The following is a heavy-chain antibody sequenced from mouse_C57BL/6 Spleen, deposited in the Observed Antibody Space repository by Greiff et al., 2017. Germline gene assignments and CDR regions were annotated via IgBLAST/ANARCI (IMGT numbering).Heavy chain of an antibody. D-gene: IGHD2-1*01. CDR3: TRGRGNPYYFDY. CDR1: GFTFSSYA. CDR2: ISSGGDYI. Sequence: EVNVVESGEGLVKPGGSLKLSCAASGFTFSSYAMSWVRQTPEKRLEWVAYISSGGDYIYYADTVKGRFTISRYNARNTLYLQMSSLKSEDTAMYYCTRGRGNPYYFDYWGQGTTLTVSS. J-gene: IGHJ2*01. V-gene: IGHV5-9-1*02.